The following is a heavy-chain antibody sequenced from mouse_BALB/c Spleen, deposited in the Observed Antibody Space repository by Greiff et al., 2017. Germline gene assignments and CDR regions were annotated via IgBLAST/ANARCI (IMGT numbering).Heavy chain of an antibody. J-gene: IGHJ2*01. D-gene: IGHD6-1*01. V-gene: IGHV5-6-2*01. CDR3: ARRPDSPYYFDY. Sequence: DVKLVESGGGLVKLGGSLKLSCAASGFTFSSYYMSWVRQTPEKRLELVAAINSNGGSTYYPDTVKGRFTISRDNAKNTLYLQMSSLKSEDTALYYCARRPDSPYYFDYWGQGTTLTVSS. CDR1: GFTFSSYY. CDR2: INSNGGST.